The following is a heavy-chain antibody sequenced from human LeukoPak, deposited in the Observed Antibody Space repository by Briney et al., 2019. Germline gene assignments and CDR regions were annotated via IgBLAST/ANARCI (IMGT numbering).Heavy chain of an antibody. CDR1: GFTFSSYA. CDR2: ISSNGGST. D-gene: IGHD6-19*01. Sequence: GGSLRLSCAASGFTFSSYAMHWVRQAPGKGLEYVSAISSNGGSTYYANSVKGRFTISRDNSKNTLYLQMGSLRAEDMAVYYCARARGPSIAVAGTYAFDIWGQGTMVTVSS. CDR3: ARARGPSIAVAGTYAFDI. J-gene: IGHJ3*02. V-gene: IGHV3-64*01.